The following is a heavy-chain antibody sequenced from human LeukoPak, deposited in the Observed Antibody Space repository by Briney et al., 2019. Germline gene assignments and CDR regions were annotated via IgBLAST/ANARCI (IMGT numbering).Heavy chain of an antibody. J-gene: IGHJ4*02. V-gene: IGHV4-34*01. CDR1: GGSFSGYY. Sequence: SETLSLTCAVYGGSFSGYYWSWIRQPPGKGLEWIGEINHSGSTNYNPSLKSRVTISVDTSKNQFSLKLSSVTAADTAVYYCARFSSSWYDYFDYWGQRTLDTVSS. D-gene: IGHD6-13*01. CDR3: ARFSSSWYDYFDY. CDR2: INHSGST.